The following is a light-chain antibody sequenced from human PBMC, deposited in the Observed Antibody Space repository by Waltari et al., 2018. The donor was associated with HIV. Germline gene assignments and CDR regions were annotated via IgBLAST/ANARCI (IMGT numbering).Light chain of an antibody. V-gene: IGLV2-8*01. J-gene: IGLJ2*01. CDR3: SSYAANNTFVI. CDR2: EVT. CDR1: STALARYDF. Sequence: QSALTHPPSASGPPGQSVTISCTGTSTALARYDFVSWYQLRPGNVPKLIIHEVTKRPSGVAVRFSGSKSGNTASLTVSGLQNDDEADYYCSSYAANNTFVIFGGGTKLTVL.